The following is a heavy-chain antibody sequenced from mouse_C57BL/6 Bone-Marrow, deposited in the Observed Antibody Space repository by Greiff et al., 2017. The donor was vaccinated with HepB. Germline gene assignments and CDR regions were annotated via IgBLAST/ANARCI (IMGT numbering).Heavy chain of an antibody. V-gene: IGHV7-1*01. CDR1: GFTFSDFY. D-gene: IGHD1-1*01. CDR2: SRNKANDYTT. CDR3: ARDPLYYGSSYGAMDY. Sequence: EVNLVESGGGLVQSGRSLRLSCATSGFTFSDFYMECVRQAPGKGLEWIAASRNKANDYTTEYSASVKGRFIVSRDTSQSILYLQMNARRAEDTAIYYWARDPLYYGSSYGAMDYWGQGTSVTVSS. J-gene: IGHJ4*01.